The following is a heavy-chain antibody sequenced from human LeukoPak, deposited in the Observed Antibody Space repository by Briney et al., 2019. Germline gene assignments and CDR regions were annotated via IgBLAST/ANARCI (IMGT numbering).Heavy chain of an antibody. D-gene: IGHD6-19*01. CDR2: IYYSGST. CDR3: ARSSEEQWLVVGY. J-gene: IGHJ4*02. Sequence: SETLSLTCTVSGGSISSSSYYWGWIRQPPGKGLEWIGSIYYSGSTYYNPSLKSRVTISVDTSKNQFSLKLSSVTAADTAVYYCARSSEEQWLVVGYWGQGTLVTVSS. CDR1: GGSISSSSYY. V-gene: IGHV4-39*01.